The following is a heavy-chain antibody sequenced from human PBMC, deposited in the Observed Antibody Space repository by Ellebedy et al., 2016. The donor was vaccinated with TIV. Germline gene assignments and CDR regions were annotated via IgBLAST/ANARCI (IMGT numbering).Heavy chain of an antibody. Sequence: GESLKISCAASGFTVSSNYMSWVRQAPGKGLEWVSVIYSGGSTYYADSVKGRFTISRDNSKNTLYLQMNSLRAEDTAVYYCAKDAAYDSSYIDYWGQGTLVTVSS. J-gene: IGHJ4*02. CDR2: IYSGGST. V-gene: IGHV3-66*01. CDR1: GFTVSSNY. CDR3: AKDAAYDSSYIDY. D-gene: IGHD3-22*01.